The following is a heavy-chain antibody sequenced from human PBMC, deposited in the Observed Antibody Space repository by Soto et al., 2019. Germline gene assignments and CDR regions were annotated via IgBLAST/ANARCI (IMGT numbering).Heavy chain of an antibody. J-gene: IGHJ4*02. CDR2: IIPIFGTA. CDR1: GYTFTSYA. D-gene: IGHD3-22*01. CDR3: AGRPSSGYYYFDY. Sequence: GASVKVSCKASGYTFTSYAMHWVRQAPGQRLEWMGGIIPIFGTANYAQKFQGRVTITADESTSTAYMELSSLRSEDTAVYYCAGRPSSGYYYFDYWGQGTLVTVSS. V-gene: IGHV1-69*13.